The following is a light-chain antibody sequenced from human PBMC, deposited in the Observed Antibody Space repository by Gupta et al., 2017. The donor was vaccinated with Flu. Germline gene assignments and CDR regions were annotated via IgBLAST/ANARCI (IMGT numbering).Light chain of an antibody. CDR2: DAS. V-gene: IGKV3-11*01. J-gene: IGKJ4*01. CDR3: QQRSNWLT. CDR1: QSVSSY. Sequence: EIVLTQSPATLSLSPGERATLSCRASQSVSSYLAWYQQKPGQAPRLLIYDASNRATGITDRFSGSGDGTDFTLTSSSREHEDCAVYYGQQRSNWLTFGGGTXVEIK.